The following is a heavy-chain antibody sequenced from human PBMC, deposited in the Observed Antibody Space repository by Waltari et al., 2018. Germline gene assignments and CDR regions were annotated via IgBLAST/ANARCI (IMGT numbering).Heavy chain of an antibody. CDR2: TSGNSGST. CDR3: ATTHYYDSTGFDY. V-gene: IGHV3-23*01. D-gene: IGHD3-22*01. Sequence: EVQLLESGGGLVQPGGSLRLSCAASGFTFSTYAMSWVRQAPGKGLEWVSSTSGNSGSTYYADSVKGRFTISRDISNNTLYLEMNNLRAEDTAVYYCATTHYYDSTGFDYWGQGTLVTVSS. J-gene: IGHJ4*02. CDR1: GFTFSTYA.